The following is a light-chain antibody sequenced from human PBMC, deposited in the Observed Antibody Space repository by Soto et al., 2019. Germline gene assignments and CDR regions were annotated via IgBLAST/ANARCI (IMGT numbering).Light chain of an antibody. V-gene: IGKV4-1*01. Sequence: DIVMTQSPDSLAVSLGERATINCKSSQSVLYSSNNKNYLAWYQQKPGQAPKLLIYWASTRQSGVPDRFSGSGSGKDFTLTSSSLQAEDVALYYCQQYYSTPRTFGQGTKVEIK. J-gene: IGKJ1*01. CDR1: QSVLYSSNNKNY. CDR3: QQYYSTPRT. CDR2: WAS.